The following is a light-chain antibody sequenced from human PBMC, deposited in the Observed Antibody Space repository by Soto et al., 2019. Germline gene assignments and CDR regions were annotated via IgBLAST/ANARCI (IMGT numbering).Light chain of an antibody. CDR3: SSYTSTSTFYV. CDR2: QVS. CDR1: SSDVGGFNY. J-gene: IGLJ1*01. Sequence: QSVLTXPASVSGSPGQSITIYCTGTSSDVGGFNYVSWYQQYPGKAPTLMIFQVSSRSSGVSNRFFGSKSGNTASLTISGLHAEDEAEYYCSSYTSTSTFYVFGTGTKVTVL. V-gene: IGLV2-14*01.